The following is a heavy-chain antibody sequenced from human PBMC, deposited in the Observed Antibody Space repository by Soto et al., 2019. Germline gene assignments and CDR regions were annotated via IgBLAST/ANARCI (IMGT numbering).Heavy chain of an antibody. D-gene: IGHD3-22*01. CDR1: EYTFTSYY. CDR2: INPSGGST. V-gene: IGHV1-46*01. CDR3: ARYDYYDSSGYLVDYYGMDV. Sequence: ASVKVSCKASEYTFTSYYMHWVRQAPGQGLEWMGIINPSGGSTSYAQKFQGRVTMTRNTSTSTVYMELSSLRSEDTAVYHCARYDYYDSSGYLVDYYGMDVWGQGTTVTVSS. J-gene: IGHJ6*02.